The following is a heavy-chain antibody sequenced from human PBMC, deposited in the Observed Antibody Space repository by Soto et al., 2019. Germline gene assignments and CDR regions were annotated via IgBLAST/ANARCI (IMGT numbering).Heavy chain of an antibody. CDR3: AIEYCSSTSCYRDY. CDR2: IIPILGIA. D-gene: IGHD2-2*02. V-gene: IGHV1-69*02. CDR1: GGTFSSYT. Sequence: QVQLVQSGAEVKKPGSSVKVSCKASGGTFSSYTISWVRQDPGQGLEWMGRIIPILGIANYAQKFQGRVTITADKSTSTAYMELSSLRSEDTAVYYCAIEYCSSTSCYRDYWGQGTLFTVSS. J-gene: IGHJ4*02.